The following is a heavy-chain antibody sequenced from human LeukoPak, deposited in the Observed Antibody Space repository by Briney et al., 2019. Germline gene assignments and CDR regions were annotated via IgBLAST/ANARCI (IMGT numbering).Heavy chain of an antibody. CDR2: ISSSSSTI. Sequence: PGGSLRLSCAASGFTFSSYSMNWVRQAPGKGLEWVSYISSSSSTIYYADSVKGRFTISRDNSKNTLYLQMNSLRAEDTAVYYCAKSTVSHSSGYYYFDYWGQGTLVTVSS. V-gene: IGHV3-48*01. CDR3: AKSTVSHSSGYYYFDY. J-gene: IGHJ4*02. CDR1: GFTFSSYS. D-gene: IGHD3-22*01.